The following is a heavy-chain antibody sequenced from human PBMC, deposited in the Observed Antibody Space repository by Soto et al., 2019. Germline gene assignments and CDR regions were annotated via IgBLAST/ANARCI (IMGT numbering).Heavy chain of an antibody. J-gene: IGHJ6*02. D-gene: IGHD3-22*01. CDR1: GGSISPYY. V-gene: IGHV4-59*01. CDR3: ARDWHYYDSSGYPRVYGMDV. Sequence: QVQLQESGPGLVKPSETLSLTCTVSGGSISPYYWSWIRQPPGKGLEWIGCIYYSGNTEYNPSLKSRVTISVDTSKNQFSLKLSSVTAADTAVYYCARDWHYYDSSGYPRVYGMDVWGQGTTVTVSS. CDR2: IYYSGNT.